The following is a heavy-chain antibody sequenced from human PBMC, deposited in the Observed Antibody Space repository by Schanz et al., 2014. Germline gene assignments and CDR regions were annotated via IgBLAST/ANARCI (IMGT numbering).Heavy chain of an antibody. CDR2: INQDGSEK. CDR3: ARDGAELYYFDD. J-gene: IGHJ4*02. V-gene: IGHV3-7*01. Sequence: EVQLLESGGALVQPGRSLRLSCAASGFTFSSYGMHWVRQAPGKGLEWVANINQDGSEKYYVDSVKGRFTISRDNAKNSLYLQMNGLRAEDTAVFYCARDGAELYYFDDWGQGTLVTVSS. CDR1: GFTFSSYG. D-gene: IGHD1-1*01.